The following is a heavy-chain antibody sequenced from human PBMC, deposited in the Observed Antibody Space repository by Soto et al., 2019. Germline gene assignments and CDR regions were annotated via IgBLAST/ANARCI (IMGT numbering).Heavy chain of an antibody. CDR2: IIPIFGTA. Sequence: GASVKVSCKASGCTFSSYAISWVRQAPGQGLEWMGGIIPIFGTANYAQKFQGRVTITADESTSTAYMELSSLRSEDTAVYYCARDPIRGYSYGFFDYWGQGTLVTVSS. V-gene: IGHV1-69*13. CDR3: ARDPIRGYSYGFFDY. J-gene: IGHJ4*02. CDR1: GCTFSSYA. D-gene: IGHD5-18*01.